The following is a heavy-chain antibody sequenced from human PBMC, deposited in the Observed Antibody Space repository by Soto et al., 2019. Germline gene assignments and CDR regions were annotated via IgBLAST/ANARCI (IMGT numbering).Heavy chain of an antibody. V-gene: IGHV4-39*07. Sequence: PSETLSLTCTVSGGSISSSSYYWGWIRQPPGKGLEWIGSIYYSGSTYYNASLKSRLTMSVDTSKNQFSLKLSSVTAADTAVYYCAKGLGYFDSWGQGVLVTVSS. J-gene: IGHJ4*02. CDR2: IYYSGST. CDR1: GGSISSSSYY. D-gene: IGHD1-26*01. CDR3: AKGLGYFDS.